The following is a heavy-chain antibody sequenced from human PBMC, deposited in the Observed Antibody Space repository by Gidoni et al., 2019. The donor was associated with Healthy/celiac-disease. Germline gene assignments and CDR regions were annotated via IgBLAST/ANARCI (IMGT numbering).Heavy chain of an antibody. Sequence: QVQLVEYGGGVVQPGRSLRLSWAASGLTFSSYAMHWVRQAPGKGLEWVAVISYDGSNKYYADSVKGRFTISRDNSKNTLYLQMNSLRAEDTAVYYCARAGYYDSSGYYFIDYWVQGTLVTVSS. CDR2: ISYDGSNK. J-gene: IGHJ4*02. V-gene: IGHV3-30*04. CDR3: ARAGYYDSSGYYFIDY. CDR1: GLTFSSYA. D-gene: IGHD3-22*01.